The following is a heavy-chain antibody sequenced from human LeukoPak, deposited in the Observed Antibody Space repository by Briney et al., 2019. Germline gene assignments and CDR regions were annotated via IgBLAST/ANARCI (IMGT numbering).Heavy chain of an antibody. J-gene: IGHJ3*02. D-gene: IGHD3-10*01. Sequence: GGSLRLSCAASGFTFSSYSMNWVRQAPGKGLEWVSSISSSSSYIYYADSVKGRFTISRDNAKNSLYLQMKRLRAEDTAVYYCARSLNDAFDIWGQGTMVTVSS. CDR1: GFTFSSYS. V-gene: IGHV3-21*01. CDR3: ARSLNDAFDI. CDR2: ISSSSSYI.